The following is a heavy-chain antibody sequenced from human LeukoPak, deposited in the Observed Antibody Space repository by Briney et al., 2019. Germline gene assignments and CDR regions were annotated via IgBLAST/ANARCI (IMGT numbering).Heavy chain of an antibody. CDR1: GGSFSGYY. D-gene: IGHD2-2*01. CDR3: GGGKGIVVVTTSRRAFGI. CDR2: INHSGST. Sequence: SETLSLTCAVYGGSFSGYYWSWIRQPPGKGLEWIGEINHSGSTNYNPSLKSRVTISVDTSKNQFSLKLSSVTAADTAVYYCGGGKGIVVVTTSRRAFGIWGQGTMVTVSS. V-gene: IGHV4-34*01. J-gene: IGHJ3*02.